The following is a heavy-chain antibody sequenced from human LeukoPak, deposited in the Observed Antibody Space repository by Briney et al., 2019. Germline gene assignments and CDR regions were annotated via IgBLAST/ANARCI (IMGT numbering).Heavy chain of an antibody. V-gene: IGHV3-23*03. J-gene: IGHJ3*02. D-gene: IGHD1-26*01. CDR1: GFTFSSYA. CDR3: ARDKSGSYFPGGFDI. Sequence: PGGSLRLSCAASGFTFSSYAMSWVRQAPGQGLEWVSLIHSAGSIYYADSVKGRFTISRDNSKNTVYLQMNSLRAADTAVYYCARDKSGSYFPGGFDIWGQGTVVTVSS. CDR2: IHSAGSI.